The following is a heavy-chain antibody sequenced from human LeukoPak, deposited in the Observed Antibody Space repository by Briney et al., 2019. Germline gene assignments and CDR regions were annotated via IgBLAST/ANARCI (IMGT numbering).Heavy chain of an antibody. V-gene: IGHV3-23*01. CDR3: VRDDDRPDNGLDY. D-gene: IGHD3-22*01. CDR1: GFTFSSDA. J-gene: IGHJ4*02. Sequence: PGGSLRLSCTSSGFTFSSDAMTWVRQAPGKGLEWVSSISGSGDGTYYADSVKGRFTISRDNSKNTLYLQMNSLRAEDTAVYYCVRDDDRPDNGLDYWGQGTLVTVSS. CDR2: ISGSGDGT.